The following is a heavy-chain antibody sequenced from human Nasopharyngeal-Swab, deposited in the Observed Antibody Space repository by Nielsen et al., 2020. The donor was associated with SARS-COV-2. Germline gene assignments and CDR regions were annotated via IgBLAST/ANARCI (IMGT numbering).Heavy chain of an antibody. Sequence: VRQASGKGLGWVSSISSSSYIYYADSVKGRFTISRDNAKNSLYLQMNSLRAEGTAVYYCARDFMALRFLEWGKARGIDYWGQGTLVTVSS. D-gene: IGHD3-3*01. CDR3: ARDFMALRFLEWGKARGIDY. V-gene: IGHV3-69-1*01. CDR2: ISSSSYI. J-gene: IGHJ4*02.